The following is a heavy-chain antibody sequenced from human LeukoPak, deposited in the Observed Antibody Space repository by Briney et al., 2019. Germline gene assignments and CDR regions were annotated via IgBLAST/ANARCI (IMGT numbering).Heavy chain of an antibody. Sequence: ASVKVSRKASGYTFTGYYMHWVRQAPGQGLEWMGWINPNSGGTNYAQKFQGRVTMTRDTSISTAYVELSRLRSDDTAVYYCARVVRYSSSQDAFDIWGQGTMVTVSS. CDR3: ARVVRYSSSQDAFDI. CDR2: INPNSGGT. J-gene: IGHJ3*02. D-gene: IGHD6-6*01. V-gene: IGHV1-2*02. CDR1: GYTFTGYY.